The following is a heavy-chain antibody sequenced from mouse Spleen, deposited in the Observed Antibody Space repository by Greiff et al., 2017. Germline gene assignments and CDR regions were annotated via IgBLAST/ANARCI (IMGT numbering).Heavy chain of an antibody. D-gene: IGHD1-1*01. CDR3: ARRDGSSFYWYFDV. J-gene: IGHJ1*01. Sequence: EVQVVESGGGLVKPGGSLKLSCAASGFTFSSYAMSWVRQTPEKRLEWVATISSGGSYTYYPDSVKGRFTISRDNAKNTLYLQMSSLRSEDTAMYYCARRDGSSFYWYFDVWGAGTTVTVSS. CDR2: ISSGGSYT. V-gene: IGHV5-9-3*01. CDR1: GFTFSSYA.